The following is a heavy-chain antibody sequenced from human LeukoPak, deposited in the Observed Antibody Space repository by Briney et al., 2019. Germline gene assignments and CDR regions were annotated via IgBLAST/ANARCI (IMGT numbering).Heavy chain of an antibody. J-gene: IGHJ4*02. CDR1: GFTFSSYE. Sequence: GGSLRLSCAASGFTFSSYEMNWVRQAPGKGLEWVSSISSSSSYIYYADSVKGRFTISRDNAKNSLYLQMNSLRAEDTAVYYCARGDILTGANYWGQGTLVTVSS. CDR3: ARGDILTGANY. CDR2: ISSSSSYI. V-gene: IGHV3-21*01. D-gene: IGHD3-9*01.